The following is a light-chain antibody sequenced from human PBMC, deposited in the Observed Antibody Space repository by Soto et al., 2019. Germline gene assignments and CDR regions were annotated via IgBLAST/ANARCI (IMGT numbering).Light chain of an antibody. CDR1: SSDVGGYNS. J-gene: IGLJ1*01. V-gene: IGLV2-14*03. CDR3: SSYTSSSTLV. CDR2: DVS. Sequence: QSVLPQPASVSGSPGQSITISCTGTSSDVGGYNSVSWYQHHPGKAPKLMIYDVSNRPSGVSNRFSGSKSGNTASLTISGLQAEDEADYYCSSYTSSSTLVFGTGTKVTVL.